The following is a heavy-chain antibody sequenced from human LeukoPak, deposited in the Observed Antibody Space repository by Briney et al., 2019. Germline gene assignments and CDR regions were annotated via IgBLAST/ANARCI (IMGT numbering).Heavy chain of an antibody. D-gene: IGHD3-10*01. J-gene: IGHJ6*02. CDR2: IVVGSGNT. CDR3: AADSGYYGSGSQSGYYYYYGMDV. V-gene: IGHV1-58*02. Sequence: SVKVSCKASGFTFTSSAMQWVRQARGQRLEWIGRIVVGSGNTNYAQKFQERVTITRDMSTSTAYMELSSLRSEDTAVYYCAADSGYYGSGSQSGYYYYYGMDVWGQGTTVTVSS. CDR1: GFTFTSSA.